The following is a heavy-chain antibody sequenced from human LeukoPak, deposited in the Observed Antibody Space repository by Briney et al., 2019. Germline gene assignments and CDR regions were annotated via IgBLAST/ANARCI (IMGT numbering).Heavy chain of an antibody. V-gene: IGHV1-8*01. D-gene: IGHD2-2*02. CDR1: GYTFTSYD. CDR3: ARGFVVVPAAISFDP. J-gene: IGHJ5*02. Sequence: ASVKVSCKASGYTFTSYDINWVRQATGQGLEWMGWMNPNSGNTGYAQKFQGRVTMTRNTSISTAYMELSSLRSEDTAVYYCARGFVVVPAAISFDPWGQGTLVTVSS. CDR2: MNPNSGNT.